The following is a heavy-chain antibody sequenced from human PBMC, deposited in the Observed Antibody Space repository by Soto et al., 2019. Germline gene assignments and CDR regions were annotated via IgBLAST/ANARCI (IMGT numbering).Heavy chain of an antibody. CDR2: INPNSGGT. CDR1: GGTFSSYA. V-gene: IGHV1-2*04. CDR3: ARARYYYGFNDY. Sequence: ASVKVSCKASGGTFSSYAISWVRQAPGQGLEWMGWINPNSGGTNYAQKFQGWVTMTRDTSISTAYMELSRLRSDDTAVYYCARARYYYGFNDYWGQGTLVTVSS. J-gene: IGHJ4*02. D-gene: IGHD3-10*01.